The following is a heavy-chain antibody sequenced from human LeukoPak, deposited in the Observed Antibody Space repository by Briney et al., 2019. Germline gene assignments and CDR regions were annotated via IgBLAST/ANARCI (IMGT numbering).Heavy chain of an antibody. V-gene: IGHV4-34*01. J-gene: IGHJ1*01. Sequence: PSETLSLTCAVYGGSFSGYYWSWIRQPPGKGLEWIGEINHSGSTNYNPSLKSRVTILVDTSKNQFSPKLSSVTAADTAVYYCARGHSPVTTKVSYFQHWGQGTLVTVSS. CDR3: ARGHSPVTTKVSYFQH. CDR2: INHSGST. CDR1: GGSFSGYY. D-gene: IGHD4-17*01.